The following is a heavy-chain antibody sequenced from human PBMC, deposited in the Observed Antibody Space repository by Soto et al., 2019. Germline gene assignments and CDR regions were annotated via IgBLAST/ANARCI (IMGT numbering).Heavy chain of an antibody. Sequence: PGGSLRLSCAASGFTFSSYSMNWVRQAPGKGLEWVSSISSSSSYIYYADSVKGRFTISRDNAKDSLYLQMNSLRAEDTAVYYCARSIGSWFDPCGQGTLVTVSS. D-gene: IGHD3-16*02. CDR3: ARSIGSWFDP. CDR2: ISSSSSYI. CDR1: GFTFSSYS. J-gene: IGHJ5*02. V-gene: IGHV3-21*01.